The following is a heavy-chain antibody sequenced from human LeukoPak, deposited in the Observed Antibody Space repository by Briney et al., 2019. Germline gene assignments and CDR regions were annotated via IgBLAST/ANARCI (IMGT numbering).Heavy chain of an antibody. CDR1: GFTVSGHY. V-gene: IGHV3-53*01. Sequence: PGGSLRLSCAASGFTVSGHYMSWVRHAPPKGLERVSVIYSGGSTFYGDSVKGRFTISRDNCKNTLYLQMNSLRAEDTAVYYCARARYDYGDYVGVFDIWGQGRMVTVSS. J-gene: IGHJ3*02. D-gene: IGHD4-17*01. CDR3: ARARYDYGDYVGVFDI. CDR2: IYSGGST.